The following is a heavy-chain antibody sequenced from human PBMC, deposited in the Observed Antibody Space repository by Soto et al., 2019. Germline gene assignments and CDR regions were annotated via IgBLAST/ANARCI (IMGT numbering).Heavy chain of an antibody. CDR3: ARGIQLWPSDYYYGMDV. CDR2: ISAYNGNT. Sequence: QVQLVQSGAVVKKPGASVKVSCKASGYTFTSYGISWVRQAPGQGLEWMGWISAYNGNTNYAQKLQGRVTMTTDTSTSTAYMELRSLRSDDTAVYYCARGIQLWPSDYYYGMDVWGQGTTVTVSS. V-gene: IGHV1-18*04. CDR1: GYTFTSYG. J-gene: IGHJ6*02. D-gene: IGHD5-18*01.